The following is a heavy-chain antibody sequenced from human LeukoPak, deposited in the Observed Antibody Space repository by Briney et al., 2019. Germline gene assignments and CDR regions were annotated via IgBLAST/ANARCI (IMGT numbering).Heavy chain of an antibody. V-gene: IGHV5-51*01. CDR2: IYPGDSAT. CDR1: GYTFTGYW. CDR3: ARLIAAVVN. D-gene: IGHD6-13*01. J-gene: IGHJ4*02. Sequence: GESLKISCKTSGYTFTGYWIGWVRQMPGKGLEWMGIIYPGDSATRYSPSFQGQVTISADKSINTAYLQWSSLKASDTAMYYCARLIAAVVNWGQGTLVTVSS.